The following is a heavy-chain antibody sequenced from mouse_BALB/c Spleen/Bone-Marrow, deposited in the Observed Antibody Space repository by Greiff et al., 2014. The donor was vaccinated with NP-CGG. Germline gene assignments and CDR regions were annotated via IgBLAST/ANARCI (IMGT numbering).Heavy chain of an antibody. CDR2: IDPANGNT. Sequence: EVQLQQPGAELVKPGASVKLSCTASGFNIKDTYMHWVKQRPEQGLEWIGRIDPANGNTKYDPKFQGKATITADTSSNTAYLQLISLTSDDTAVYYFARYRLGTYFDYWGQGTSLTVSS. J-gene: IGHJ2*02. V-gene: IGHV14-3*02. CDR3: ARYRLGTYFDY. D-gene: IGHD2-14*01. CDR1: GFNIKDTY.